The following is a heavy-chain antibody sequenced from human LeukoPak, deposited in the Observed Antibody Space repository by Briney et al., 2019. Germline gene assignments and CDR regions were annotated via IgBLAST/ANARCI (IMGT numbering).Heavy chain of an antibody. V-gene: IGHV1-2*02. CDR3: ARDQDTAMVTFDFDY. D-gene: IGHD5-18*01. Sequence: ASVKVSCKAFGYTFTGYYMHWVRQAPGQGLEWMGWINPNSGGTNYAQKFQGRVTMTRDTSISTAYMELSRLRSDDTAVYYCARDQDTAMVTFDFDYWGQGTLVTVSS. J-gene: IGHJ4*02. CDR1: GYTFTGYY. CDR2: INPNSGGT.